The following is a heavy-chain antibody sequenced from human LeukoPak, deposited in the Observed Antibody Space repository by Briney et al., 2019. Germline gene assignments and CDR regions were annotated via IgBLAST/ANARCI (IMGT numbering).Heavy chain of an antibody. D-gene: IGHD3-10*01. V-gene: IGHV3-23*01. CDR1: GFTFSTYA. CDR3: ARGSSRYFDY. J-gene: IGHJ4*02. CDR2: ISGSGGST. Sequence: GGSLRLSCAASGFTFSTYAMSWVRQAPGKGLEWVSVISGSGGSTYYGDSVKGRFTISRDNSKNTLFLQMNSLRAEDTAVYYCARGSSRYFDYWGQGTLVTVSS.